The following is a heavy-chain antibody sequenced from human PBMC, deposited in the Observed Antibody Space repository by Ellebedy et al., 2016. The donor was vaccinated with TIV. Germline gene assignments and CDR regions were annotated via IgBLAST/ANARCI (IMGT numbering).Heavy chain of an antibody. CDR3: VRDAPRSNYIDFDS. Sequence: GGSLRLSXAASGFSLSSYTMNWVRQVPGKGLEWVSSVSTTSTYIYYADSVKGRFTISRDNAKNSLDLQMNSLRAEDTAVYYCVRDAPRSNYIDFDSWGQGTLVTVSS. CDR2: VSTTSTYI. J-gene: IGHJ4*02. D-gene: IGHD4-11*01. CDR1: GFSLSSYT. V-gene: IGHV3-21*01.